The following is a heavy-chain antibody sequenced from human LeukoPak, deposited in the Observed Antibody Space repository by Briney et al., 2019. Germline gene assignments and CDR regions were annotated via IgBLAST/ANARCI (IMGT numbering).Heavy chain of an antibody. CDR1: GYTLTELS. V-gene: IGHV1-24*01. CDR2: FDPEDGET. Sequence: ASVKVSCKVSGYTLTELSMHWVRQAPGKGLEWMGGFDPEDGETIYAQKFQGRVTMTEDTSTDTAYMELSSLRSEDTAVYYCARHIVVVVAAREIHAFDIWGQGTMVTVSS. CDR3: ARHIVVVVAAREIHAFDI. J-gene: IGHJ3*02. D-gene: IGHD2-15*01.